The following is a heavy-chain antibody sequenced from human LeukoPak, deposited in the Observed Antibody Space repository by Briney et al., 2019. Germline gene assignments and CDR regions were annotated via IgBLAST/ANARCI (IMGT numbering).Heavy chain of an antibody. V-gene: IGHV1-2*02. CDR1: GYTFTGYY. CDR2: IHPNSGGT. CDR3: ARTVVVRPYGWDFDL. J-gene: IGHJ2*01. Sequence: ASVKVSCKASGYTFTGYYMHWVRQAPGQGLEWMGWIHPNSGGTNYAQKFQGRVTMTRDTSISTAYMELSRLRSDDTAMYYCARTVVVRPYGWDFDLWGRGTLVTVFS. D-gene: IGHD2-15*01.